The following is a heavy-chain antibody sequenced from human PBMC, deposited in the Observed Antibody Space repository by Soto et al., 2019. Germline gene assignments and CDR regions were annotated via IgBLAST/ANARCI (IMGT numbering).Heavy chain of an antibody. Sequence: QVQLVQSGAEVKKPGASVKVSCKASGYPFISYGITWVRQAPGQGLEWMGWINTYNGNTNYAQRFQGRVTMTTDTSTSTAYLEVRSLRSDDTAVYYCARAGIGYASSGYYYWGQGTLVTVSS. CDR3: ARAGIGYASSGYYY. CDR2: INTYNGNT. D-gene: IGHD3-22*01. J-gene: IGHJ4*02. CDR1: GYPFISYG. V-gene: IGHV1-18*01.